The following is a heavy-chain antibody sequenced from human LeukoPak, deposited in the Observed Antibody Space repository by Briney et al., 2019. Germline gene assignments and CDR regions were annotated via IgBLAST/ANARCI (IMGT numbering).Heavy chain of an antibody. CDR1: GGSISAYY. J-gene: IGHJ5*02. D-gene: IGHD2-21*01. V-gene: IGHV4-4*08. CDR3: ARSELWWFDP. CDR2: VSTSGTT. Sequence: SETLSLTCTVSGGSISAYYWSWIRQPPGKGLEWIGYVSTSGTTNYNPSLASRVTMSLDPSKNQISLKVTSVTAADTPVYYCARSELWWFDPWGQGTLVSVSS.